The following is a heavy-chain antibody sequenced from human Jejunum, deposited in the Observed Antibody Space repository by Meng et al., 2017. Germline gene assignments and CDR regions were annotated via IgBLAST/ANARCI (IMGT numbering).Heavy chain of an antibody. V-gene: IGHV4-39*07. CDR1: GGSISGSPYF. CDR3: ATDLLREGVGYFDD. Sequence: SETLSLTCTVSGGSISGSPYFWGWIRQPPGKGLEWIGSIYYNGNTYYDPSLKSRVTISVDTSKNQFSLKVNSVTAADTAVYYCATDLLREGVGYFDDWGQGTRVTCSS. D-gene: IGHD1-26*01. CDR2: IYYNGNT. J-gene: IGHJ4*02.